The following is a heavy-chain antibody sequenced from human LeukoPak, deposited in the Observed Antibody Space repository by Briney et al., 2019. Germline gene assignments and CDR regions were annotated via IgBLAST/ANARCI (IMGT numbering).Heavy chain of an antibody. J-gene: IGHJ4*02. CDR2: IYPGDSDT. V-gene: IGHV5-51*01. CDR1: GYTFSSYW. CDR3: ARQNDFRLDY. Sequence: GESLKISYKGSGYTFSSYWIGWVRQMPGKGLEWMGIIYPGDSDTRYSPSLQGQVTVSVDTSIGTAYLQWSSLKASDTAIYYCARQNDFRLDYWGQGTLVTVSS. D-gene: IGHD3-3*01.